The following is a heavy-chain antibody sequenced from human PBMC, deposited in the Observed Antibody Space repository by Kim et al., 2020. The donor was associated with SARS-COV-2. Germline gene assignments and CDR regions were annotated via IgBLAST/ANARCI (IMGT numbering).Heavy chain of an antibody. Sequence: GSLRLSCTVSGGSISSYYWSWIRQPPGKGLEWIGYIYYSGSTNYNPALKSRVTISVDTSKNQFSLKLSSVTAADTAVYYCARAFTSSCTACAFDIWGQGTMVTVSS. V-gene: IGHV4-59*08. CDR1: GGSISSYY. J-gene: IGHJ3*02. CDR3: ARAFTSSCTACAFDI. D-gene: IGHD2-2*02. CDR2: IYYSGST.